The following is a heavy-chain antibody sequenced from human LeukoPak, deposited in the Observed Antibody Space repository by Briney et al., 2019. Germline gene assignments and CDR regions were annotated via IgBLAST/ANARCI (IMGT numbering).Heavy chain of an antibody. V-gene: IGHV3-74*01. CDR1: GNYW. Sequence: PGGSLRLSCAASGNYWMHWVRQAPGKGLVWVSHINGDGSWTTYADSVNGRFTISKDNAKNTVYLQMNNLRAEDTAEYYCAKCINVAGTSENNWFDPWGQGTLVTVSS. CDR3: AKCINVAGTSENNWFDP. J-gene: IGHJ5*02. CDR2: INGDGSWT. D-gene: IGHD6-19*01.